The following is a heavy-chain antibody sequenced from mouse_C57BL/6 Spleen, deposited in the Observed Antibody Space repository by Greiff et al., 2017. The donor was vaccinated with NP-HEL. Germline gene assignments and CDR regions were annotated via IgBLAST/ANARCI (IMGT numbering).Heavy chain of an antibody. CDR2: IFPGSGST. J-gene: IGHJ4*01. V-gene: IGHV1-75*01. CDR3: ARLDYSNYDALDY. CDR1: GYTFTDYY. Sequence: VQLQQSGPELVKPGASVKISCKASGYTFTDYYINWVKQRPGQGLEWIGWIFPGSGSTYYNEKFKGKATLTVDKSSSTAYMLLSSLTSEDSAVYFCARLDYSNYDALDYWGQGTSLTLSS. D-gene: IGHD2-5*01.